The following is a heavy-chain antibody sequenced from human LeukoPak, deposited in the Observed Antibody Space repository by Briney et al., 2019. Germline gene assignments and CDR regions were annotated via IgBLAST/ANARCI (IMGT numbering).Heavy chain of an antibody. CDR3: ARGSIGAPHHFDY. CDR2: INTNTGNP. CDR1: GYTFNTYG. J-gene: IGHJ4*02. V-gene: IGHV7-4-1*02. D-gene: IGHD3-10*01. Sequence: ASVKVSCKASGYTFNTYGMNWVRQAPGQGLEWMGWINTNTGNPTYAQGFTGRFVFSLDTSVSTPYLQISSLKAEDTAVYYCARGSIGAPHHFDYWGQGTLVTVSS.